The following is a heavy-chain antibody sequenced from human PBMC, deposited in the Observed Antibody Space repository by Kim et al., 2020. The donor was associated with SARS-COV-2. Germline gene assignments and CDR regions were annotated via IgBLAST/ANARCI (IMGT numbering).Heavy chain of an antibody. D-gene: IGHD3-22*01. V-gene: IGHV4-34*01. CDR1: GGSFSGYY. Sequence: SETLSLTCAVSGGSFSGYYWSWIRQSPGKGLEWIGEISHSGDTNYTPSLNSRVTISLDTSNSQFSLKLSSVTAADTAVYYCARGPTEPFYSDSSGYSLEFDYWGQGTLVTVSS. J-gene: IGHJ4*02. CDR2: ISHSGDT. CDR3: ARGPTEPFYSDSSGYSLEFDY.